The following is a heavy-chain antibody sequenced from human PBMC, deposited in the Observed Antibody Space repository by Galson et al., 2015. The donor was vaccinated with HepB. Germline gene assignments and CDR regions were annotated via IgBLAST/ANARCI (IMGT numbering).Heavy chain of an antibody. D-gene: IGHD3-3*01. CDR2: ISYDGSNK. V-gene: IGHV3-30-3*01. J-gene: IGHJ6*02. CDR1: GFTFSSYA. CDR3: ARDHGHVGYDFWSGYGWGADFYYYYYGMDV. Sequence: SLRLSCAASGFTFSSYAMHWVRQAPGKGLEWVAVISYDGSNKYYADSVKGRFTISRDNSKNTLYLQMNSLRAEDTAVYYCARDHGHVGYDFWSGYGWGADFYYYYYGMDVWGQGTTVTVSS.